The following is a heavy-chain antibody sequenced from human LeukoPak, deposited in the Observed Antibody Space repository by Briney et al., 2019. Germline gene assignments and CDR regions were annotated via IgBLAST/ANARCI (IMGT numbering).Heavy chain of an antibody. V-gene: IGHV4-59*12. Sequence: SETLSLTCTVSGGSISSYYWSWIRQPPGKGLEWIGYIYFRGTTNYNPSLKSRVTISVDTSKNHFSLRLNSVTAADTAVYYCAREPLYGSGSYYNEFDYWGQGTLVTVSS. CDR3: AREPLYGSGSYYNEFDY. CDR1: GGSISSYY. CDR2: IYFRGTT. J-gene: IGHJ4*02. D-gene: IGHD3-10*01.